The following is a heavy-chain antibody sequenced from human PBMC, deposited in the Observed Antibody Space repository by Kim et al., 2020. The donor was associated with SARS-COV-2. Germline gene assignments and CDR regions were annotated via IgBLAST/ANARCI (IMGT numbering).Heavy chain of an antibody. D-gene: IGHD6-6*01. Sequence: SETLSLTCAVYGGSFSGYYWSWIRQPPGKGLEWLGEINHSGSTNYNPSLKSRVTISVDTSQNQFSLKLSSVTAADTAVYYCARGLLRPQHRIAARQRGGMDVGGQGTTVTVSS. CDR2: INHSGST. J-gene: IGHJ6*02. V-gene: IGHV4-34*01. CDR1: GGSFSGYY. CDR3: ARGLLRPQHRIAARQRGGMDV.